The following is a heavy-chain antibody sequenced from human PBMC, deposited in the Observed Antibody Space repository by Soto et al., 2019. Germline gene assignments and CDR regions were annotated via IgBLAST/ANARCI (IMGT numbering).Heavy chain of an antibody. Sequence: QVQLVESGGGVVQPGRSLRLSCAASGFTFSSYGMHWVRQAPGKGLEWVAVISYDGSNKYYADSVKGRFTISRDNSKNTLYLQMNSLRAEDTAVYYCAKDRRVSGTPSIDYWGQGTLVTVSS. CDR3: AKDRRVSGTPSIDY. CDR1: GFTFSSYG. J-gene: IGHJ4*02. CDR2: ISYDGSNK. D-gene: IGHD1-1*01. V-gene: IGHV3-30*18.